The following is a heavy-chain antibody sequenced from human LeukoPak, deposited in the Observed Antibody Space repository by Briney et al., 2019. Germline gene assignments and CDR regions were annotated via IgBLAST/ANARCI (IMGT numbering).Heavy chain of an antibody. J-gene: IGHJ3*02. V-gene: IGHV1-8*03. D-gene: IGHD3-3*01. CDR2: MNPNSGNT. CDR1: GYTFTSYD. CDR3: ARGNVLRFLEWLFSAFDI. Sequence: ASVKVSCKASGYTFTSYDINWVRQATGQGLEWMGWMNPNSGNTGYAQKFQGRATITRNTSISTAYMELSSLRSEDTAVYYCARGNVLRFLEWLFSAFDIWGQGTMVTVSS.